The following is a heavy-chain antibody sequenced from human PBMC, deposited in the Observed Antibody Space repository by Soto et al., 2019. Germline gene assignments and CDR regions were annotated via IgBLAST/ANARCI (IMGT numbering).Heavy chain of an antibody. CDR3: VRGGSAAGTKFDY. CDR2: INPSGRST. D-gene: IGHD6-13*01. J-gene: IGHJ4*02. Sequence: ASVKVSCKAFGYTFTSYYIHWVRQAPGQGLEWMGIINPSGRSTTYAQKFQGRLTMTRDTSTNTVYMEMSSLRSEDTAVYYCVRGGSAAGTKFDYWGQGTRVTVSS. CDR1: GYTFTSYY. V-gene: IGHV1-46*01.